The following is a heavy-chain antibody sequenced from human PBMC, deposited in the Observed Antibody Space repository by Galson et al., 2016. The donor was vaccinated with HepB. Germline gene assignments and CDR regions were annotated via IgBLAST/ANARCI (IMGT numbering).Heavy chain of an antibody. CDR2: ISAYNGNT. J-gene: IGHJ5*02. V-gene: IGHV1-18*01. CDR3: ARGGPVVMVVQLDL. Sequence: SVKVSCKASGYTFTSYGVTWVRQAPGQGLEWMGWISAYNGNTRYAENPQGRVTMTTDTSTNTAYMELRSLRSDDTAVYYCARGGPVVMVVQLDLWGQGTLVTVSS. CDR1: GYTFTSYG. D-gene: IGHD2-15*01.